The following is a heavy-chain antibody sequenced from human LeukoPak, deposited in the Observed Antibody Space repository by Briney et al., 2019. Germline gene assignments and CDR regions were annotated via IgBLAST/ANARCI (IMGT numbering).Heavy chain of an antibody. CDR3: ASGPYYDFWSGYYSGPYYMDV. CDR1: GASMRSPHYY. J-gene: IGHJ6*03. Sequence: SETLSLTCAVSGASMRSPHYYWSWIRQPPGKGLEWIGYIYYSGSTNYNPSLQSRVTISVDTSKNQFSLKLSSVTAADTAVYYCASGPYYDFWSGYYSGPYYMDVWGKGTTVTVSS. V-gene: IGHV4-61*01. D-gene: IGHD3-3*01. CDR2: IYYSGST.